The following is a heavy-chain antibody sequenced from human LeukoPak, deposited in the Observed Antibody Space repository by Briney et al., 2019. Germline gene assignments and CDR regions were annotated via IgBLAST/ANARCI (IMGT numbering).Heavy chain of an antibody. CDR1: GGTFSSYA. V-gene: IGHV1-69*05. CDR2: IIPIFGTA. CDR3: ARDYYDSSGYYAFDI. D-gene: IGHD3-22*01. J-gene: IGHJ3*02. Sequence: SVKVSCKASGGTFSSYAISWVRQAPGQGLEWMGRIIPIFGTANYAQKFEGRVTITTDESTSTAYMELSSLRSEDTAVYYCARDYYDSSGYYAFDIWGQGTMVTVSS.